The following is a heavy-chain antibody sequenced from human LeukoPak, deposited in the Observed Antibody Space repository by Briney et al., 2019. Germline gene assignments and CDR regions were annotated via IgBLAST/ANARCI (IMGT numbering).Heavy chain of an antibody. CDR3: ARDSDADYDFWSGYLSDYYYGMDV. V-gene: IGHV3-7*01. CDR1: GFTFSSYW. CDR2: IKQDGSEK. Sequence: GGSLRLSCAASGFTFSSYWVSWVRQAPGKGLEWVANIKQDGSEKYYVDSVKGRFTISRDNAENSLYLQMNSLRAEDTAVYYCARDSDADYDFWSGYLSDYYYGMDVWGQGTTVTVSS. D-gene: IGHD3-3*01. J-gene: IGHJ6*02.